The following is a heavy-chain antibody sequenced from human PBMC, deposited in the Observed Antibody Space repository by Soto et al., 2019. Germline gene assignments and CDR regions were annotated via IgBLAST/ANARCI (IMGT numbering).Heavy chain of an antibody. CDR1: GYTFTHYA. CDR3: ATQDFESGRSHLDY. CDR2: ITAANGHT. J-gene: IGHJ4*02. D-gene: IGHD3-10*01. Sequence: QVQVVQSGAEVKRPGASVKVSCKASGYTFTHYAIHWVRQAPGQRPELMGWITAANGHTKYSQTFQGRVTLTRDTSATTAYMELSSLSSEDTAVYYCATQDFESGRSHLDYWGQGTLVTVSS. V-gene: IGHV1-3*01.